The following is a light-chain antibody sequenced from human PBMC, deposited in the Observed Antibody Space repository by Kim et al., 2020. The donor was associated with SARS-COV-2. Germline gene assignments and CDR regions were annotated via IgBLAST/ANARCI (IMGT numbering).Light chain of an antibody. J-gene: IGKJ2*03. Sequence: RATLNSKSSQTVLYNSNNTNYLAWYQQKPGQAPKLLISWASIRESGVSDRFSGSGSETDFTLTISSLQAEDVAVYYCQQYYSTPPSFGQGTKLEI. CDR2: WAS. CDR3: QQYYSTPPS. CDR1: QTVLYNSNNTNY. V-gene: IGKV4-1*01.